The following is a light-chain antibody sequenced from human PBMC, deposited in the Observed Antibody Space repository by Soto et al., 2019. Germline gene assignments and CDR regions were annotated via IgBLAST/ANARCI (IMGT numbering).Light chain of an antibody. Sequence: EIVLTQSPATVSLSPGDRATLPCRASQSVSSNKLAWYQQKPGQAPRLLIYAASSRATGIPDRFSGSGSGTDFTLTINRLEPEDFAVYYCQRYGSSPSWTFGQGTKVDIK. CDR2: AAS. V-gene: IGKV3-20*01. CDR3: QRYGSSPSWT. CDR1: QSVSSNK. J-gene: IGKJ1*01.